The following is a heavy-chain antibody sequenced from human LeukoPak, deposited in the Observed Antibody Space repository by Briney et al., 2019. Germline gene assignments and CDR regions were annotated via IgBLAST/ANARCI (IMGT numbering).Heavy chain of an antibody. CDR2: INAGNGNT. D-gene: IGHD3-10*01. Sequence: ASVKVSCKASGYTFTSYAMHWVRQAPGQRLEWMGWINAGNGNTKYSQKFQGRVTITRDTSAGTAYMELSSLRSEDTAVYYCARVLVRGVNEPYDYWGQGTLVTVSS. CDR1: GYTFTSYA. V-gene: IGHV1-3*01. CDR3: ARVLVRGVNEPYDY. J-gene: IGHJ4*02.